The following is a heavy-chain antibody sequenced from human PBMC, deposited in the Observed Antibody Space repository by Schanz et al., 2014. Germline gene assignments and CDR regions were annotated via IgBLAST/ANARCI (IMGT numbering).Heavy chain of an antibody. D-gene: IGHD3-10*01. CDR1: GFTLNNAW. CDR2: IKSKTDGGTR. J-gene: IGHJ4*02. CDR3: TADLWFGAVWGVW. V-gene: IGHV3-15*01. Sequence: EVQLAESGGGLVQPGGSLRLSCAASGFTLNNAWMNWVRQAPGKGLQWVARIKSKTDGGTRDYAAPVKGRFTISTDDSKTTVYLQMTSLQPEDTAVYYCTADLWFGAVWGVWWGQGTLVTVSS.